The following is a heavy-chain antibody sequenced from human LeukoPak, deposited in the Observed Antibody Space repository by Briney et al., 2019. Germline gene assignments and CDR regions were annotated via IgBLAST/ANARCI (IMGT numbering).Heavy chain of an antibody. Sequence: GASVKVSCKASGYTFTSYPISWVRQAPGQGLEWMGWITTYNGNTNYAQKLQGRVTMTTDTSTSTAYMDLRGLRSDDTAVYYFARGYDYGDYVGDFDYWGQGTLVTVSS. CDR3: ARGYDYGDYVGDFDY. J-gene: IGHJ4*02. CDR1: GYTFTSYP. CDR2: ITTYNGNT. V-gene: IGHV1-18*01. D-gene: IGHD4-17*01.